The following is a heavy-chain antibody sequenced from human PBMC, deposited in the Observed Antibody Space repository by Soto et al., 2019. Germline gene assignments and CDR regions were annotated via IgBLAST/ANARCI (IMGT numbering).Heavy chain of an antibody. CDR3: XKGSTTIVSSGINWFDS. D-gene: IGHD3-22*01. CDR1: GFTFNNYA. V-gene: IGHV3-23*01. CDR2: ISGRGGST. Sequence: PGWSLRLSGAASGFTFNNYAMSWVRQAPGKGLEWVSGISGRGGSTYCADPVNGRFTISRDNCENSLYLQMNSLSAESTAIYYCXKGSTTIVSSGINWFDSWGQGTLVTVSS. J-gene: IGHJ5*01.